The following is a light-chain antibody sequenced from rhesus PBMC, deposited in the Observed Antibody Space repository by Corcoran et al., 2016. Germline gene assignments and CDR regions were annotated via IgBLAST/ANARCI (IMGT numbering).Light chain of an antibody. J-gene: IGKJ1*01. CDR1: QSLVYSDGKTY. V-gene: IGKV2-82*03. CDR2: LAS. CDR3: MQAVRSPWT. Sequence: EIVMIQTPLSLPVILGEPASISCRSSQSLVYSDGKTYLYWYLQKPGQSPQLLMYLASKRAPGVPDKVSGSGAGTDFTLKISRVEAEDVGVYYCMQAVRSPWTFGQGTKVEIK.